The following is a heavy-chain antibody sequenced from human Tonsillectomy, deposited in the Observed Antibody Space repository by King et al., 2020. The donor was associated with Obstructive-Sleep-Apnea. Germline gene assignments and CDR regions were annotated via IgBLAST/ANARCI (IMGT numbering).Heavy chain of an antibody. CDR2: ISYDGSNK. D-gene: IGHD6-6*01. V-gene: IGHV3-30*18. CDR1: GFTFSSYG. Sequence: VQLVESGGGVVQPGRSLRLSCAASGFTFSSYGMHWVRQAPGKGLEWVAVISYDGSNKYYADSVKGRFTISRDNSKNTLYLQMNSLRAEDTAVYYCAKDMGSSSEGRWYYYYGMDVWGQGTTVTVSS. J-gene: IGHJ6*02. CDR3: AKDMGSSSEGRWYYYYGMDV.